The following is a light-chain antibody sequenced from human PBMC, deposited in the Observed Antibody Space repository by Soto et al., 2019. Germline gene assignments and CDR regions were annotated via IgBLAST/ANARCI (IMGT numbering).Light chain of an antibody. Sequence: QSALTQPASVSGSPGQSITISCTGTSSDIGGSNYISWYQQHPGKAPKPMIYDVSSRPSGVSNRFSGSKSGNTASLTISGLQADDEADYYCSSFTASNTLDFGGGTKLTVL. CDR1: SSDIGGSNY. CDR2: DVS. J-gene: IGLJ2*01. V-gene: IGLV2-14*03. CDR3: SSFTASNTLD.